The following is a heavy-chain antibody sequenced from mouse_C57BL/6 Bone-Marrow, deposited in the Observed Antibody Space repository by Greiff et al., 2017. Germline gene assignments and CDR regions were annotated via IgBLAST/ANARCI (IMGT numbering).Heavy chain of an antibody. Sequence: EVQLQQSGAELVRPGASVKLSCTASGFNIKDDYMHWVKQRPEQGLEWIGWIDPDNGDTEYASKFQGKATITADTASNTAYLQLSSLTSEDTAVYYCTPFATVVGEAYWGQGTLVTVSA. J-gene: IGHJ3*01. V-gene: IGHV14-4*01. CDR2: IDPDNGDT. D-gene: IGHD1-1*01. CDR1: GFNIKDDY. CDR3: TPFATVVGEAY.